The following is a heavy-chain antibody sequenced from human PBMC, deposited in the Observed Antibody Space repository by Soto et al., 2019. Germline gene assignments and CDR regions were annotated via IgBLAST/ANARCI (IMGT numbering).Heavy chain of an antibody. Sequence: GGSLRLSCAASGFTFSSYGMHWVRQAPGKGLEWVAVIWYDGSNKYYADSVKGRFTISRDNSKNTLYLQMNSLRAEDTAVYYCARVGGHDTTASSYSYMYVCGKGNTVTVSS. D-gene: IGHD1-26*01. CDR1: GFTFSSYG. CDR2: IWYDGSNK. V-gene: IGHV3-33*01. CDR3: ARVGGHDTTASSYSYMYV. J-gene: IGHJ6*03.